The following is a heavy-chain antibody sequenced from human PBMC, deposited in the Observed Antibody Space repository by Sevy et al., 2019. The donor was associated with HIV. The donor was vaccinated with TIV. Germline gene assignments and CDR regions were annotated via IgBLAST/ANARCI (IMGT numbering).Heavy chain of an antibody. CDR2: ISYDGSNK. CDR3: ARDSVAKQYYDSSDDAFDI. Sequence: GGSLRLSCAASGFTFSSYAMHWVRQAPGKGLEWVAVISYDGSNKYYADSVKGRFTISRDNSKNTLYLQMNSLRAEDTAVYYCARDSVAKQYYDSSDDAFDIWGQGTMVTVSS. J-gene: IGHJ3*02. CDR1: GFTFSSYA. D-gene: IGHD3-22*01. V-gene: IGHV3-30-3*01.